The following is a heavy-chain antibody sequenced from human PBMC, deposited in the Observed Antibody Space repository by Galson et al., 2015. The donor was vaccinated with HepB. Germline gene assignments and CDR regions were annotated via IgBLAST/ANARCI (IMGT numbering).Heavy chain of an antibody. D-gene: IGHD3-16*01. CDR2: IYPADSHT. Sequence: QSGAEVKKPGESLKISCKASGYRFSNQWIAWVRQMPGKGLEWMGTIYPADSHTRYSPSFRGQVTISADKSITTAYLQWSSLKASDTAMYYCARRGEIDEVQAPTWLDLWGQGTLVTVSS. CDR1: GYRFSNQW. CDR3: ARRGEIDEVQAPTWLDL. J-gene: IGHJ5*02. V-gene: IGHV5-51*01.